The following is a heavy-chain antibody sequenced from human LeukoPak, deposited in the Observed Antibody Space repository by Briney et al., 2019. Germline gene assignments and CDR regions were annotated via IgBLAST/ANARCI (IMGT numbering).Heavy chain of an antibody. Sequence: SQTLSLTCTVSGGSISSGDYYWSWIRQPPGKGLEWIGYIYYSGSTYYNPSLKSRVTISVDTSKNQFSLKLSSVTAADTAVYYCARVEGSSDAFDIWGQGTMDTVSS. CDR1: GGSISSGDYY. V-gene: IGHV4-30-4*01. J-gene: IGHJ3*02. CDR3: ARVEGSSDAFDI. CDR2: IYYSGST.